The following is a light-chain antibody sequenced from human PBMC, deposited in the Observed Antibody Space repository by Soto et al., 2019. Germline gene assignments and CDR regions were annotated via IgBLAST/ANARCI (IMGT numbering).Light chain of an antibody. V-gene: IGKV3-15*01. J-gene: IGKJ1*01. CDR1: QSLGGS. CDR2: GAS. CDR3: QQYKNGWT. Sequence: IVMAQSPATLSVSPGERATLCCRASQSLGGSLAWYQQKPGQAPRLLIYGASTRVTGIPARFSGSGSGTEFTLTISSLQSEDFAVYYCQQYKNGWTFGQGTKV.